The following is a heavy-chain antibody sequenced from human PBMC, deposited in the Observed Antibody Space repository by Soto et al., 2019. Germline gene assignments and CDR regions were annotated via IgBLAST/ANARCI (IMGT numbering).Heavy chain of an antibody. Sequence: ASVKVSCKASGYTFTSYGISWVRQAPGQGLEWMGWISAYNGNTNYAQKLQGRVTMTTDTSTSTAYMELRSLRSDDTAVYYCARDVANYYDSSGYWNEGFDDWGQGTLVTVSS. D-gene: IGHD3-22*01. V-gene: IGHV1-18*01. CDR2: ISAYNGNT. CDR1: GYTFTSYG. J-gene: IGHJ4*02. CDR3: ARDVANYYDSSGYWNEGFDD.